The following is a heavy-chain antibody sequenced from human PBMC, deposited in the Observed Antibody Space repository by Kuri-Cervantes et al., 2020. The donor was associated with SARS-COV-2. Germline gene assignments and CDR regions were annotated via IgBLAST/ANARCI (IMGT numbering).Heavy chain of an antibody. CDR1: GYTFTGYY. V-gene: IGHV1-2*04. CDR2: INPNSGGT. D-gene: IGHD4-17*01. CDR3: ARGTTVTTAQI. Sequence: ASVTVSCKASGYTFTGYYMHWVRQAPGQGLEWMGWINPNSGGTNYAQKFQGWVTMTRDTSISTAYMELSRLGSDDTAVYYCARGTTVTTAQIWGQGTMVTVSS. J-gene: IGHJ3*02.